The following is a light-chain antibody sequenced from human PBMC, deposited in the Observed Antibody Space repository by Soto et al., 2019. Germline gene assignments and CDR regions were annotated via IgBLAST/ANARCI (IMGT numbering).Light chain of an antibody. CDR2: RNN. Sequence: QSVLTQPPSASGTPGQRVTISCSGSTSNIGSNYVYWYQQLPGAAPKLLIYRNNQRPSGVPDRLSGAKSGTSASLAISGLRSEDEADYYCAAWDDSLSGYIFGTGTKVPV. V-gene: IGLV1-47*01. J-gene: IGLJ1*01. CDR3: AAWDDSLSGYI. CDR1: TSNIGSNY.